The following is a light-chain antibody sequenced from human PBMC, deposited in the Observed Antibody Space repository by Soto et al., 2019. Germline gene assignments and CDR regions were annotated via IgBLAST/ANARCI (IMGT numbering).Light chain of an antibody. J-gene: IGKJ1*01. CDR2: GVS. V-gene: IGKV3-20*01. Sequence: EIVLTQSPGTLSLSPGERATLSCRASQSVKNSYLAWYQQKPGQSPRLVIYGVSNRATGIPNRFSGGGFGTDFTLTISRLEPEDFAVYYCEQYDRSPRTFGQGTTVEIK. CDR1: QSVKNSY. CDR3: EQYDRSPRT.